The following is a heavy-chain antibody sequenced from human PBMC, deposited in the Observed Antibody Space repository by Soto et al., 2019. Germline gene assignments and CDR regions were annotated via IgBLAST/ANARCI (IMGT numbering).Heavy chain of an antibody. Sequence: GGSLRLSCAASGFTFSSYEMNWVRHAPGKGLEWVSYISSSGSTIYYAESVKGRFTISRDNAKNSLYLQMNSLRAEDTAVYYCARDRDYYDSSGYCDYWGQGTLVTVSS. CDR3: ARDRDYYDSSGYCDY. CDR2: ISSSGSTI. CDR1: GFTFSSYE. D-gene: IGHD3-22*01. V-gene: IGHV3-48*03. J-gene: IGHJ4*02.